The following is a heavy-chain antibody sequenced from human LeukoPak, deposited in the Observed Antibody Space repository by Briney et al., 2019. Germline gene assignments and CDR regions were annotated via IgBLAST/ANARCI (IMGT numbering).Heavy chain of an antibody. J-gene: IGHJ4*02. Sequence: SETLSFTCAVYGGSFSGYYWSWIRQPPGKGLEWIGEINHSGSTNYNPSLKSRVTISVDTSKNQFSLKLSSVTAADTAVYYCARGKVRGVIIAPFDYWGQGTLVTVSS. D-gene: IGHD3-10*01. V-gene: IGHV4-34*01. CDR2: INHSGST. CDR3: ARGKVRGVIIAPFDY. CDR1: GGSFSGYY.